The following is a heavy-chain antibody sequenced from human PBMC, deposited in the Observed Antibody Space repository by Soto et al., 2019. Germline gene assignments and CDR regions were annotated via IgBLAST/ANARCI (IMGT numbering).Heavy chain of an antibody. J-gene: IGHJ4*02. CDR1: GFVFKVYY. D-gene: IGHD2-15*01. CDR3: IRGPRASSSGMVAY. V-gene: IGHV3-74*01. Sequence: GGSLRLSLEASGFVFKVYYLHWVRQVPGKGSEWVQRISDDGKITTYADSVKDRFTISRDNAKDTLYLQLDNLRGDDTGLYYCIRGPRASSSGMVAYWGQGT. CDR2: ISDDGKIT.